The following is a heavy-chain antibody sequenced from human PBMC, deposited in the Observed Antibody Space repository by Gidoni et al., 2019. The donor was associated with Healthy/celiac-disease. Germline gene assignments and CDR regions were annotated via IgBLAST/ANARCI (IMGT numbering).Heavy chain of an antibody. D-gene: IGHD1-26*01. Sequence: QVQLQESGPGLVKPSQTLSLTCTVPGGSISSGGYYWSWIRQHPGTGLEWIGYIYYSGSTYYNPSLKSRVTISVDTSKNQFSLKLSSVTAADTAVYYCASGSVSGEVFDYWGQGTLVTVSS. CDR1: GGSISSGGYY. J-gene: IGHJ4*02. V-gene: IGHV4-31*03. CDR2: IYYSGST. CDR3: ASGSVSGEVFDY.